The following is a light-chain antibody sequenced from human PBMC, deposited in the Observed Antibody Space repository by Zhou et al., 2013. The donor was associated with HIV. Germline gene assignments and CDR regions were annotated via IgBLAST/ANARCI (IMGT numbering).Light chain of an antibody. CDR1: QGISSW. Sequence: DIQMTQSPSSLSASVGDRVTITCRASQGISSWLAWYQQKPEKAPKSLIYAASNLQSGVPSRFSGSVSGTDFTLTISSLQPEDVATYYCQKYDRAPLTFGGGTKVEIK. CDR3: QKYDRAPLT. CDR2: AAS. J-gene: IGKJ4*01. V-gene: IGKV1D-16*01.